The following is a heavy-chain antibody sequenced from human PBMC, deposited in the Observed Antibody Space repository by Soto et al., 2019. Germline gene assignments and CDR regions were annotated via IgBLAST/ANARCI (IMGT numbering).Heavy chain of an antibody. Sequence: EVQLVESGGGLVQPGGSLRLSCAVSGFTVSSNYMSWVRQAPGKGLEWVSIFYTGGSTYYSDSVKGRFTISRDNSKNTLYLQMNSLREEDTAVYYCVSYDFWSGYSDYWGQGTRVTDSS. CDR1: GFTVSSNY. V-gene: IGHV3-66*01. J-gene: IGHJ4*02. CDR3: VSYDFWSGYSDY. D-gene: IGHD3-3*01. CDR2: FYTGGST.